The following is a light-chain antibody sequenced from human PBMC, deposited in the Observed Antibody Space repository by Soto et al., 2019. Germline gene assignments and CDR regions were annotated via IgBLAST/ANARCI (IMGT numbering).Light chain of an antibody. J-gene: IGKJ1*01. CDR3: QQYDNLPWT. CDR2: DAS. Sequence: DIQMTQSPSSLSASVGDRVTITCQASQDIRKYLNWYQQKAGKAPKLLIYDASNLDTGVPSRFSGSGSGTDFTFTISSLQPEDIATYYCQQYDNLPWTFGQGTKVEIK. V-gene: IGKV1-33*01. CDR1: QDIRKY.